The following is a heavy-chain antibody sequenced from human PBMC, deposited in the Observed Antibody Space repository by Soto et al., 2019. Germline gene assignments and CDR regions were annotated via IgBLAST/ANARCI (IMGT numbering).Heavy chain of an antibody. CDR1: GYTFTSYY. CDR2: INPSGGST. V-gene: IGHV1-46*01. CDR3: ARARRVSMIVVVTRAPDAFDI. Sequence: ASVKVSCKASGYTFTSYYMHWVRQAPGQGLEWMGIINPSGGSTSYAQKFQGRVTMTRDTSTSTVYMGLSSLRSEDTAVYYCARARRVSMIVVVTRAPDAFDIWGQGTMVTVSS. D-gene: IGHD3-22*01. J-gene: IGHJ3*02.